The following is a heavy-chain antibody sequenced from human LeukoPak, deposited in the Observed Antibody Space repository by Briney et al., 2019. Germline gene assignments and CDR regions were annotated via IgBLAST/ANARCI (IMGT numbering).Heavy chain of an antibody. CDR2: INHSGRT. V-gene: IGHV4-34*01. D-gene: IGHD6-6*01. CDR1: GGSFSGYY. CDR3: ARPKKAYTSSSLFDY. J-gene: IGHJ4*02. Sequence: PSETLSLTCDVYGGSFSGYYWNWIRQPPGKGLEWIGEINHSGRTNYNPSFKSRVTISVDTSKTQFSLRLSSVTAADTAVYYCARPKKAYTSSSLFDYWAQGTLVTVSS.